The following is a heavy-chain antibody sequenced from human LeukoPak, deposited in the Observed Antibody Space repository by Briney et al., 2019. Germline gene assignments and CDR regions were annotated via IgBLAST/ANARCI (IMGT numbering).Heavy chain of an antibody. CDR1: GGSISSYY. CDR3: SRRAISSGYYYFDY. CDR2: IYYSGST. D-gene: IGHD3-22*01. V-gene: IGHV4-59*08. Sequence: SETLSLTCTVSGGSISSYYWSWIRQLPGKGLEWIGYIYYSGSTNYNPSLKSRVTISVDTSKNQFSLKLSSVTAADTAVYYCSRRAISSGYYYFDYWGQGTLVTVSS. J-gene: IGHJ4*02.